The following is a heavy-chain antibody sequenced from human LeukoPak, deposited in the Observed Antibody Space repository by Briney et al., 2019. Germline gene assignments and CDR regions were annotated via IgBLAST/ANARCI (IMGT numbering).Heavy chain of an antibody. CDR1: GGTFSSYA. J-gene: IGHJ6*03. D-gene: IGHD1-14*01. Sequence: SVKVSCKASGGTFSSYAISWVRQAPGQGLEWMGGIIPIFGTANYAQKFQGRVTITTDESTSTAYMELSSLRSEDTAVYYCARSELHYYYYYYMDVWGKGTTVTVSS. CDR3: ARSELHYYYYYYMDV. V-gene: IGHV1-69*05. CDR2: IIPIFGTA.